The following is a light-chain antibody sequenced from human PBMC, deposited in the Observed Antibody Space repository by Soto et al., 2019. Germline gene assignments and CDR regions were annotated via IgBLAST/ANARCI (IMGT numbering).Light chain of an antibody. V-gene: IGLV2-14*03. J-gene: IGLJ1*01. CDR2: DVT. CDR1: SSDVGAYNY. Sequence: QSALTQPASVSGSPGQSITISCTGTSSDVGAYNYVSWYQRHPGTAPKLIIYDVTLRPSGVSNRFSGSKSGNTASLTISGLQAEDEADFYCSSFSRSTPLVFGTGPQLTVL. CDR3: SSFSRSTPLV.